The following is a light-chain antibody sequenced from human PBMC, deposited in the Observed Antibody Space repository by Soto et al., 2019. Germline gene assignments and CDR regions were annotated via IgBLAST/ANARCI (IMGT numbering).Light chain of an antibody. CDR3: QQRRYWPVT. V-gene: IGKV3-11*01. J-gene: IGKJ1*01. CDR2: DAS. CDR1: QSVSSY. Sequence: EIVLISVPAVPFKNPRERDTLSCRASQSVSSYFAWYQQKPGQAPRLLIYDASNRATGVPARFSGSGSGTDFTLTISSLEPEDFAVYYCQQRRYWPVTFGQGTKVDIK.